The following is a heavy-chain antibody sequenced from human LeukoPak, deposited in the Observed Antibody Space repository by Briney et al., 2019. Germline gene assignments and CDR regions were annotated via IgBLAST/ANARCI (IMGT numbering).Heavy chain of an antibody. V-gene: IGHV3-30*18. CDR3: SKDGARYCSGCSCPYGMDV. CDR1: GCTFSSYG. CDR2: ISYDGSNK. D-gene: IGHD2-15*01. Sequence: SLRLSCAASGCTFSSYGMHWVCQAPGTGLERVAVISYDGSNKYYADSVKGRFTISRHNSNNNLFLQMNSPRTEATAEYYYSKDGARYCSGCSCPYGMDVWGQGTAVTVSS. J-gene: IGHJ6*02.